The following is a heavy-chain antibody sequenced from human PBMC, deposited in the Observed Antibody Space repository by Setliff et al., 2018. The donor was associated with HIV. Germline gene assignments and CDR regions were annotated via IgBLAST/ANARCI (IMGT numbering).Heavy chain of an antibody. J-gene: IGHJ4*02. CDR2: IRSAASTK. CDR3: ASRPPGDYGPWDY. CDR1: GFTFSSHA. Sequence: GGSLRLSCAASGFTFSSHAMHWVRQAPGKGLEWVAFIRSAASTKSYADSVKDRFTISRDNSKDTLYLQMNSLRPEDTAVYYCASRPPGDYGPWDYWGRGTLVTVSS. D-gene: IGHD4-17*01. V-gene: IGHV3-30*02.